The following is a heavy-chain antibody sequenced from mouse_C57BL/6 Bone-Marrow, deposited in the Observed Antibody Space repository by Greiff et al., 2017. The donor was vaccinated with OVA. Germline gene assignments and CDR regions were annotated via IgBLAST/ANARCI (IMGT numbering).Heavy chain of an antibody. CDR2: ISYDGSN. Sequence: EVQLVESGPGLVKPSQSLSLTCSVTGYSITSGYYWNWIRQFPGNKLEWMGYISYDGSNNYNPSLKNRISITRDTSKNQFFLKLNSVTTEDTATYYCAREGSGTGPFAYWGQGTLVTVSA. J-gene: IGHJ3*01. CDR1: GYSITSGYY. V-gene: IGHV3-6*01. CDR3: AREGSGTGPFAY. D-gene: IGHD4-1*01.